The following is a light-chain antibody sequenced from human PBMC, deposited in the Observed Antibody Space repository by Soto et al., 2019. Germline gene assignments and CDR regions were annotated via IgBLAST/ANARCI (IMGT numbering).Light chain of an antibody. CDR3: QQRSNWPPT. J-gene: IGKJ4*01. Sequence: EIVLTQSPATLCLSPGERATLSCRASQSVADFLAWYQQKPGQSPSLLIYDASNRATGIPARFTGSGSGTDFTLTISSLEADDSAVYYCQQRSNWPPTFGRGTKVEIK. CDR1: QSVADF. CDR2: DAS. V-gene: IGKV3-11*01.